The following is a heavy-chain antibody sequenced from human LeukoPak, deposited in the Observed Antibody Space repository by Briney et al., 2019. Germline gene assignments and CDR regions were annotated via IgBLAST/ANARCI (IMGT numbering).Heavy chain of an antibody. CDR3: ARAPSLKQWLVRGAFDI. CDR2: IYYSGST. D-gene: IGHD6-19*01. J-gene: IGHJ3*02. Sequence: SETLSLTCTVSGGSISSYYWSWIRQPPGKGLEWIGYIYYSGSTNYNPSLKSRVTISVDTSKNQFSLKLSSVTAADTAVYYCARAPSLKQWLVRGAFDIWGQGTMVTVSS. CDR1: GGSISSYY. V-gene: IGHV4-59*01.